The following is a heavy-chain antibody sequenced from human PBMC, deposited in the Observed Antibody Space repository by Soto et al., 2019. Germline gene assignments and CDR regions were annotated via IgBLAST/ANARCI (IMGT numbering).Heavy chain of an antibody. Sequence: ASVNVSCKASGYTFTGYYMHWVRQAPGQGLEWMGWINPNSGGTNYAQKFQGRVTMTRDTSISTAYMELSRLRSDDTAVYYCARVYGSGSYDFDYWGQGTLVTVSS. J-gene: IGHJ4*02. CDR3: ARVYGSGSYDFDY. D-gene: IGHD3-10*01. CDR1: GYTFTGYY. CDR2: INPNSGGT. V-gene: IGHV1-2*02.